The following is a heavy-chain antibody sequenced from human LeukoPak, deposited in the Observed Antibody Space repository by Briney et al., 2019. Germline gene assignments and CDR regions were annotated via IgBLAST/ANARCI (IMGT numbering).Heavy chain of an antibody. Sequence: PGGSLRLSCAASGFTFSNAWMSWVRQAPGKGLEWVGRIKSKTDGGTTDYAAPVKGRFTISRDDSKNTLYLQMNSLKTEDTAVYYCTTEGVAAAGYYYYGMDVWGQGTTVTVSS. V-gene: IGHV3-15*01. D-gene: IGHD6-13*01. CDR3: TTEGVAAAGYYYYGMDV. CDR2: IKSKTDGGTT. J-gene: IGHJ6*02. CDR1: GFTFSNAW.